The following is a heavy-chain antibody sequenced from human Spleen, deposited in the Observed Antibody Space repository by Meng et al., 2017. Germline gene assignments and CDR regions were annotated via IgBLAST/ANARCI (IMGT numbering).Heavy chain of an antibody. CDR2: IWYDGSNK. CDR3: ARSPSLADYYFDY. J-gene: IGHJ4*02. D-gene: IGHD1-1*01. Sequence: GESLKISCAASGSIFNIAWMTWVRQAPGKGLEWVAIIWYDGSNKYSADSVKGRFTISRDNSKNTLYLQMNSLRAEDTAVYYCARSPSLADYYFDYWGQGTLVTVSS. V-gene: IGHV3-33*08. CDR1: GSIFNIAW.